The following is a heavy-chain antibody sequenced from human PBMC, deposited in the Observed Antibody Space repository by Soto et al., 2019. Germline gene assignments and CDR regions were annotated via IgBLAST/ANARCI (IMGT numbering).Heavy chain of an antibody. CDR3: ARSATGMGADAFDI. Sequence: ASVKVSCKASGYTFTGYYMHWVRQAPGQGLEWMGWINPNSGGTNYAQKFQGWVTMTRGTSISTAYMELSRLRSDDTAVYYCARSATGMGADAFDIWGQGTMVTVSS. D-gene: IGHD1-1*01. CDR1: GYTFTGYY. J-gene: IGHJ3*02. V-gene: IGHV1-2*04. CDR2: INPNSGGT.